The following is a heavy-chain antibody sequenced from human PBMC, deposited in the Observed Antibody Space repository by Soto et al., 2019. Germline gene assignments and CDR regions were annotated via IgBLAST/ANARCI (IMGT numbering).Heavy chain of an antibody. V-gene: IGHV1-69*13. CDR3: AIYSSIAARGHPI. Sequence: SVKVSCTASGGTFSSYAISWVRQAPGQGLEWMGGIIPIFGTANYAQKFQGRVTITADESTSTAYMELSSLRSEDTAVYYCAIYSSIAARGHPIWGQGTMVTVSS. CDR1: GGTFSSYA. D-gene: IGHD6-6*01. J-gene: IGHJ4*02. CDR2: IIPIFGTA.